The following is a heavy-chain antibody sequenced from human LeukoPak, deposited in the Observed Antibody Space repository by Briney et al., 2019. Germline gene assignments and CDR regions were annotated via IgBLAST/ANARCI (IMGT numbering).Heavy chain of an antibody. CDR3: AKDRIVGATDDCYYYGMDV. J-gene: IGHJ6*02. D-gene: IGHD1-26*01. CDR2: ISYDGSNK. Sequence: GGSLRLSCAASGFTFSSYGMHWVRQAPGKGLEWVAVISYDGSNKYYADSVKGRFTISRDNSKNTLYLQMNSLRAEDTAVYYCAKDRIVGATDDCYYYGMDVWGQGTTVTVSS. V-gene: IGHV3-30*18. CDR1: GFTFSSYG.